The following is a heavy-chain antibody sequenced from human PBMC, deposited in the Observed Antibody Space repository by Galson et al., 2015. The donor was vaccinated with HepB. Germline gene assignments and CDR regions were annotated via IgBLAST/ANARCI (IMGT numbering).Heavy chain of an antibody. Sequence: SVKVSCKASGGTFSNYAISWVRQAPGQGLEWMGGIIPLFDITNYAQNFQDRVTLSADESTSTVYMELSSLRSKDTAMYYCARGDIVVLPTPMPPYYGMDVWGQGTTVTVSS. V-gene: IGHV1-69*13. CDR1: GGTFSNYA. J-gene: IGHJ6*02. D-gene: IGHD2-2*01. CDR2: IIPLFDIT. CDR3: ARGDIVVLPTPMPPYYGMDV.